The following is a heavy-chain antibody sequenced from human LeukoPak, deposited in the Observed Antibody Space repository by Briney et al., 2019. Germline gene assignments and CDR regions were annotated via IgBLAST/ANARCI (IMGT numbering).Heavy chain of an antibody. CDR3: ASPDSIYGDYGNDAFDI. Sequence: ASVKVSCKASGYTFTSYGISWVRQAPGQGLEWMGWISAYNGNTNYAQKLQGRVTMTTDTSTSTAYMELRSLRSDDTAVYYCASPDSIYGDYGNDAFDIWGQGTMVTVSS. J-gene: IGHJ3*02. V-gene: IGHV1-18*01. CDR2: ISAYNGNT. D-gene: IGHD4-17*01. CDR1: GYTFTSYG.